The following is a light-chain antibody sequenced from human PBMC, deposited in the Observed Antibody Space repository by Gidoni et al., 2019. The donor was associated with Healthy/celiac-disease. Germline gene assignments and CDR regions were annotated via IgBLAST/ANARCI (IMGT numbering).Light chain of an antibody. CDR2: AAS. J-gene: IGKJ4*01. V-gene: IGKV1-39*01. CDR3: QQSDGIVT. Sequence: DRQMTQSPSSLSASVGDRVTITCRASQSISSFLTWYLQILGNDPKRLIYAASSLQSSVPSRFSGSGSGTDFSLTISSLQPEDFATYYCQQSDGIVTFGGGTKVEIK. CDR1: QSISSF.